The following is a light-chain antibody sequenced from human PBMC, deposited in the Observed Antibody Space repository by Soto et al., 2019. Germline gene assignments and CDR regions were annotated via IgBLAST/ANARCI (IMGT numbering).Light chain of an antibody. CDR1: QSVSSN. CDR3: QQYNNWPPKT. Sequence: EIVMTQSPATLSVSPGERATLSCRASQSVSSNLAWYQQKPGQAPRLLIYGASTRATGIPARFSGSGSGTEFNLTICSLQSEDFAVYYCQQYNNWPPKTFGQGTKVEIK. J-gene: IGKJ1*01. CDR2: GAS. V-gene: IGKV3-15*01.